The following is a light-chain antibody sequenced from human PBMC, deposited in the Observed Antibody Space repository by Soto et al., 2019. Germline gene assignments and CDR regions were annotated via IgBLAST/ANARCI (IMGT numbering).Light chain of an antibody. J-gene: IGLJ3*02. CDR2: EVS. CDR3: SSYTSSSTLE. V-gene: IGLV2-8*01. Sequence: QSALTQPPSASGSPGQSVTISCTGTSSDVGGYKYVSWYQQHPGKAPKLMIYEVSKRPSGVPDRFSGSKSGNTASLTVSGLQAEDEADYYCSSYTSSSTLEFGGGTKVTVL. CDR1: SSDVGGYKY.